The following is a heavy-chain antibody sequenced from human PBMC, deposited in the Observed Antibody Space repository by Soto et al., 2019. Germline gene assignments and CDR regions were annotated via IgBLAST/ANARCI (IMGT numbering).Heavy chain of an antibody. CDR3: ARVLRAIYCSGGSCYYYYYGMDV. CDR1: GYTFTSYG. V-gene: IGHV1-18*01. J-gene: IGHJ6*02. Sequence: GASVKVSCKASGYTFTSYGISWVRQAPGQGLEGMGWISAYNGNTNYAQKLQGRVTMTTDTSTSTAYMELRSLRSDDTAVYYCARVLRAIYCSGGSCYYYYYGMDVWGQGTTVTVSS. D-gene: IGHD2-15*01. CDR2: ISAYNGNT.